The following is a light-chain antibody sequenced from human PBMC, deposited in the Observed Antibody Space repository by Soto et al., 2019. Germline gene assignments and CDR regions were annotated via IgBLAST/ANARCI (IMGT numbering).Light chain of an antibody. V-gene: IGKV3-20*01. CDR2: GAS. J-gene: IGKJ3*01. Sequence: EIVLTQSPGTLSLSPGERATLSCRASQSINSRYLAWYQQKPGQAPRLLIYGASSRATGIQDRFSGSGSGTDFTLTISRLEPEDFAVYDGQQFGSSPGFTFGPGTKVDIK. CDR3: QQFGSSPGFT. CDR1: QSINSRY.